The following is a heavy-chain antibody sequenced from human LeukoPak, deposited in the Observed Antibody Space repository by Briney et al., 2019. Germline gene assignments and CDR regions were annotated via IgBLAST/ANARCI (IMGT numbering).Heavy chain of an antibody. CDR1: GDYIGRINYY. CDR2: MSYSGHT. CDR3: ARGRIAAAETFDI. D-gene: IGHD6-13*01. Sequence: SETLSLTCTISGDYIGRINYYWGWIRQPPGKGLEWIVSMSYSGHTYYNPSLKSRVTTSIDTSKNQFSLKLSSVTAADTAVYYCARGRIAAAETFDIWGQGTMVTVSS. V-gene: IGHV4-39*07. J-gene: IGHJ3*02.